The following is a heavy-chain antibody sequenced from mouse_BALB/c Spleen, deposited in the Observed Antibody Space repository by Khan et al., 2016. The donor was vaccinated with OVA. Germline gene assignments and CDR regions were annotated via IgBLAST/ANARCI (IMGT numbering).Heavy chain of an antibody. CDR3: AKFTPDFYSMDY. CDR2: IWGDGSI. D-gene: IGHD1-1*01. J-gene: IGHJ4*01. CDR1: GFSLISYG. V-gene: IGHV2-3*01. Sequence: VQLQESGPGLVAPSQSLSITCTVSGFSLISYGVNWVRQPPGKGLEWLGVIWGDGSINYHSTFKSRLIISKNNSKRQVFLTLNSLQTDDTATYYCAKFTPDFYSMDYWGQGTSVTVSS.